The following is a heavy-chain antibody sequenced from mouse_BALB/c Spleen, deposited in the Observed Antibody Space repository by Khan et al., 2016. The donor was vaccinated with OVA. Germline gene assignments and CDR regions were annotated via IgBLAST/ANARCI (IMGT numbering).Heavy chain of an antibody. D-gene: IGHD3-1*01. Sequence: QVQLQQSGAELVKPGASVKLSCKASGYAFTNYQMYWVKQRPGQGLEWIGEINPSNGGTNFNKKFKSKATLTVDKSSSTAYMQLSSLTSEDSAVYYCTRGGYGGFAYWGQGTLVTVSA. CDR3: TRGGYGGFAY. CDR2: INPSNGGT. J-gene: IGHJ3*01. V-gene: IGHV1S81*02. CDR1: GYAFTNYQ.